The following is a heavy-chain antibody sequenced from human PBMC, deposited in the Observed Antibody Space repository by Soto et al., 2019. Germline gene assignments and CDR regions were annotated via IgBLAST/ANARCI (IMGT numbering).Heavy chain of an antibody. CDR1: GFTFTSSA. J-gene: IGHJ6*02. CDR3: GNLGYCSGGSCYGDYYGMDV. CDR2: IVVGSGNT. Sequence: GASVKVSCKASGFTFTSSAVQWVRQARGQRLEWIGWIVVGSGNTNYAQKFQERVTITRDMSTSTAYMELSSLRSEDTAVYYCGNLGYCSGGSCYGDYYGMDVWGQGTTVTVSS. V-gene: IGHV1-58*01. D-gene: IGHD2-15*01.